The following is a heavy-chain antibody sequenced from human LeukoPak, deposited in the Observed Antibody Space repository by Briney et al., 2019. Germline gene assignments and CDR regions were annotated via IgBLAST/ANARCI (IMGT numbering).Heavy chain of an antibody. CDR3: ARVSRGYSYGYFDY. Sequence: ASVKVSCKASGHTFTSYGISWVRQAPGQGLEWMGWISAYNGNTNYARKLQGRVTMTTDTSTSTAYMELRSLRSDDTAVYYCARVSRGYSYGYFDYWGQGTLVAVSS. D-gene: IGHD5-18*01. CDR2: ISAYNGNT. J-gene: IGHJ4*02. CDR1: GHTFTSYG. V-gene: IGHV1-18*01.